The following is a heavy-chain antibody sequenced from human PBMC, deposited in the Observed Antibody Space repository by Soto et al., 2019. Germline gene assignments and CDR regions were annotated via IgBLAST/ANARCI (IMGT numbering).Heavy chain of an antibody. CDR3: AKELGSPSYYYYGMDV. V-gene: IGHV1-69*01. CDR2: IIPIFGTA. J-gene: IGHJ6*02. Sequence: QVQLVQSGAEVKKPGSSVKVSCKASGGTFSSYAIIWVRQAPGQGLEWMGGIIPIFGTANYAQKFQGRVTITADESTSTAYMELSSLRSEDTAVYYCAKELGSPSYYYYGMDVWGQGTTVTVSS. D-gene: IGHD7-27*01. CDR1: GGTFSSYA.